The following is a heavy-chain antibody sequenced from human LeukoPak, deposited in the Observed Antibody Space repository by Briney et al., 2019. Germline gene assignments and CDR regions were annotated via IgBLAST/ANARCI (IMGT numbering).Heavy chain of an antibody. CDR1: GGSISSSNYY. CDR3: ARTLGWASSRYPFDG. J-gene: IGHJ4*02. V-gene: IGHV4-39*01. Sequence: SETLSLTCTVSGGSISSSNYYWGWIRQPPGKGLEWLGSMYYSGNTDYNPSLKSRVTISVDTSKNQFSLKVNSVTAADTAVYYCARTLGWASSRYPFDGWGQGTLVTVSS. CDR2: MYYSGNT. D-gene: IGHD3-16*02.